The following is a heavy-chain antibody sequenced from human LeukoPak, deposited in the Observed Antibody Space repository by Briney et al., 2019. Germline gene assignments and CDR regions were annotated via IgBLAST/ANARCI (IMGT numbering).Heavy chain of an antibody. CDR2: IIPIFGTA. J-gene: IGHJ6*03. V-gene: IGHV1-69*13. CDR1: GGTFSSYA. CDR3: ARNGVKAAAGDYYYYYMDV. D-gene: IGHD6-13*01. Sequence: GASVKVSCKASGGTFSSYAISWVRQAPGQGLEWMGGIIPIFGTANYAQKFQGRVTITADESTSTAYMELSSLRSEDTAVYYCARNGVKAAAGDYYYYYMDVWGKGTTVTISS.